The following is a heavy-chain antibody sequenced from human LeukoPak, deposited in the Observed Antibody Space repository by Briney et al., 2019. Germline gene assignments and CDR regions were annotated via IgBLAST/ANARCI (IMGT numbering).Heavy chain of an antibody. CDR1: GGSFSGYY. J-gene: IGHJ4*02. D-gene: IGHD2-2*01. Sequence: PSETLSLTCAVYGGSFSGYYWSWIRQPPVKGLEWIGEINHSGSTNYNPSLKSRVTISVDTSKNQFSLKLSSVTAADTAVYYCARGYPGGIVVVPAATSFDYWGQGTLVTVSS. V-gene: IGHV4-34*01. CDR3: ARGYPGGIVVVPAATSFDY. CDR2: INHSGST.